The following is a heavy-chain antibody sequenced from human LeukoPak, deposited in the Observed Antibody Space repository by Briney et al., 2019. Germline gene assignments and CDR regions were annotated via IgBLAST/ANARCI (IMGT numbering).Heavy chain of an antibody. CDR3: ARATSMIPFDY. D-gene: IGHD3-22*01. J-gene: IGHJ4*02. Sequence: SETLSLTCTVSGYSISSGYYWGWIRQPPGKGLEWIGSIYHSGSTYYNPSLKSRVTISVDTSKNQFSLKLSTVTAADTAVYYCARATSMIPFDYWGQGTLVTVSS. CDR2: IYHSGST. CDR1: GYSISSGYY. V-gene: IGHV4-38-2*02.